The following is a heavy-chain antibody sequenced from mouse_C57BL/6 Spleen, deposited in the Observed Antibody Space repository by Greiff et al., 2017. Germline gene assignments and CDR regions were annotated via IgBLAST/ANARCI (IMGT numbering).Heavy chain of an antibody. V-gene: IGHV5-17*01. D-gene: IGHD1-1*01. CDR1: GFTFSDYG. CDR2: ISSGSSTI. Sequence: EVKLVESGGGLVKPGGSLKLSCAASGFTFSDYGMHWVRQAPEKGLEWVAYISSGSSTIYYADTVKGRFTISRDNAKNTLFLQMTSLRSEDTAMYYCARGYYGSQAWFACWGQGTLVTVSA. J-gene: IGHJ3*01. CDR3: ARGYYGSQAWFAC.